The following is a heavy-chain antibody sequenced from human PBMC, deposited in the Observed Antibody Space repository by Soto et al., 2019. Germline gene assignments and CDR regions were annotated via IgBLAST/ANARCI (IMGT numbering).Heavy chain of an antibody. CDR1: GFIFSDAW. J-gene: IGHJ4*02. CDR3: TTGFNRKFKHDY. V-gene: IGHV3-15*01. CDR2: ITRKSDGETT. Sequence: GGSLRLSCAASGFIFSDAWMNWVRQAPGKGPEWVGRITRKSDGETTDYAAPVKDRFSISRDDSKNTLYVQINSLKSEDTGLYYCTTGFNRKFKHDYWGQGARVTVSS.